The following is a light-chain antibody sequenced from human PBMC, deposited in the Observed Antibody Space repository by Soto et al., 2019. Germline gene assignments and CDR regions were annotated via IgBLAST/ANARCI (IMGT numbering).Light chain of an antibody. Sequence: EIVMTQSPATLSVSRGERATLSCRASQSVSSNLAWYQQKPGQSPRLLLYGASTRATGIPARFSGSGSGTEFTLTISSLQSEDFAVYYCQQYNKWPRTFGQGTKVEIK. CDR3: QQYNKWPRT. J-gene: IGKJ1*01. V-gene: IGKV3-15*01. CDR2: GAS. CDR1: QSVSSN.